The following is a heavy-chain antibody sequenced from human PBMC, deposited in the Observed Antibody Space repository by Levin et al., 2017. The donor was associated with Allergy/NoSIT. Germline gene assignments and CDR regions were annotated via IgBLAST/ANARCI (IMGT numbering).Heavy chain of an antibody. J-gene: IGHJ3*02. CDR3: ARGGIHHGFDI. Sequence: GESLKISCLASGYTFSDYYIHWVRQAPGQGLEWMGWINLNPNSGGTVYAQKFRGRVTMTGDTSITTASMELSRLRADDTAVYYCARGGIHHGFDIWGQGTLVTVSP. V-gene: IGHV1-2*02. CDR2: INLNPNSGGT. CDR1: GYTFSDYY. D-gene: IGHD1-26*01.